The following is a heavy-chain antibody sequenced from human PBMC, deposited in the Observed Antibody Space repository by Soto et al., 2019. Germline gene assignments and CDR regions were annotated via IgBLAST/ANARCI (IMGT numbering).Heavy chain of an antibody. CDR1: GGSISSYY. CDR2: IYYSGST. D-gene: IGHD2-2*01. Sequence: SETLSLTCTVSGGSISSYYWSWIRQPPGKGLEWIGYIYYSGSTNYNPSLKSRVTISVDTSKNQFSLKLSSVTAADTAVYYCARTPGSTYNWFDPWGQGTLVTVSS. J-gene: IGHJ5*02. CDR3: ARTPGSTYNWFDP. V-gene: IGHV4-59*08.